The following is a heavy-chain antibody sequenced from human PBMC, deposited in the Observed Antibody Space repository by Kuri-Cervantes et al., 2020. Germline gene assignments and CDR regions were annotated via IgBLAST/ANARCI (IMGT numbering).Heavy chain of an antibody. D-gene: IGHD6-19*01. J-gene: IGHJ3*02. V-gene: IGHV4-61*08. Sequence: SETLSLTCAVSGGSISSGGYSWSWIRQPPGKGLEWIGYIYYSGSTNYNPSLKSRVTISVDTSKNQFSLKLSSVTAADTAVYYCARARWLVQDAFDIWGQGTMVTVSS. CDR3: ARARWLVQDAFDI. CDR1: GGSISSGGYS. CDR2: IYYSGST.